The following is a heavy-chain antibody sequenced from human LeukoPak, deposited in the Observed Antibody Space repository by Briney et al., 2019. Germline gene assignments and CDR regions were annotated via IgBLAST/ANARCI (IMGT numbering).Heavy chain of an antibody. V-gene: IGHV5-51*01. D-gene: IGHD3-10*01. CDR1: GYSFTSYW. CDR3: ARPHFYASGSPYYLDY. Sequence: GESLKISCKGSGYSFTSYWIGWVRRMPGKGLEWMGIIYPANSDTRYNPSFKGQVTISADKSISTAYLQWSNLKASDTAMYYCARPHFYASGSPYYLDYWGQGTLVTVSS. CDR2: IYPANSDT. J-gene: IGHJ4*02.